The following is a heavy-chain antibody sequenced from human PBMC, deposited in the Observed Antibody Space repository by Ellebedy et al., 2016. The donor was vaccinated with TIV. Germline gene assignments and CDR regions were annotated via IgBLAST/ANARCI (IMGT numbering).Heavy chain of an antibody. Sequence: SGPTLVKPTQTLTLTCTFSGFSLSTSGMCVTWIRQPPGKALEWLARIDWDDDKHYSTSLKTRLTISKDTSKNQVVLTMTNMDPVDTATYYCARNYYDSSGYAMVDYWGQGTLVTVSS. CDR2: IDWDDDK. D-gene: IGHD3-22*01. CDR3: ARNYYDSSGYAMVDY. CDR1: GFSLSTSGMC. J-gene: IGHJ4*02. V-gene: IGHV2-70*11.